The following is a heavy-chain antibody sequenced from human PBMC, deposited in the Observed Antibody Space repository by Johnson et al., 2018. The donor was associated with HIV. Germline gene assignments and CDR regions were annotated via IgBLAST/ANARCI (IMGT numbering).Heavy chain of an antibody. D-gene: IGHD2-21*01. Sequence: VQLVESGGGLVQPGGSLRLSCAASGFTFSSYDMHWVRQATGKGLEWVSAIGTAGDTYYPDSVKGRFTISRDNSKNTLYLQMNSLTGEDTAIYYCAAGGGDCYPSHWGFCAFDIWGRGTMVTVSS. J-gene: IGHJ3*02. CDR3: AAGGGDCYPSHWGFCAFDI. CDR2: IGTAGDT. CDR1: GFTFSSYD. V-gene: IGHV3-13*01.